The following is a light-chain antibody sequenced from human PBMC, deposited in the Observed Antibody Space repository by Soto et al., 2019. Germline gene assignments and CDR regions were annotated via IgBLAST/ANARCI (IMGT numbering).Light chain of an antibody. V-gene: IGKV3-20*01. CDR3: HHYVGSPWA. Sequence: EIVLTQSPGTLSLSPGERATLSCRASQSVNIFVAWFQQKPGQAPRLLIFHASNRATGVPDRFSGSGSGTDFTLTITRLEPEDSAVYYCHHYVGSPWAFGQGTRVEIK. CDR2: HAS. CDR1: QSVNIF. J-gene: IGKJ1*01.